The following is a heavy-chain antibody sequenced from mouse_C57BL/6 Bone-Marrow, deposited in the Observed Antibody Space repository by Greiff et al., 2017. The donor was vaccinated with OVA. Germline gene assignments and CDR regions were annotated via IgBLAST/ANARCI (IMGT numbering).Heavy chain of an antibody. CDR3: ARGGITTVEFAY. CDR2: INPYNGGT. J-gene: IGHJ3*01. D-gene: IGHD1-1*01. V-gene: IGHV1-19*01. Sequence: EVQLQQSGPVLVKPGASVKMSCKASGYTFTDYYMNWVKQSHGKSLEWIGVINPYNGGTSYNQKFKGKATLTVDKSSSTAYMELNSLTSEDSAVYYCARGGITTVEFAYWGQGTLVTVSA. CDR1: GYTFTDYY.